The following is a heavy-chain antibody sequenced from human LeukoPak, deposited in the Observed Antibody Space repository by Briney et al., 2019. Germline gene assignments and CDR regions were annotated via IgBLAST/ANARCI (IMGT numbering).Heavy chain of an antibody. D-gene: IGHD6-13*01. CDR1: GFTFNTYS. Sequence: PGGSLRLSCAASGFTFNTYSMNWVRQAPGKGLEWVSSINSGSTYKYYADSVKGRFTVSRDNAKNSLYLQMNSLRAEDTAVYYCARDQVAAAGLFDYWGQGTLVTVSS. CDR3: ARDQVAAAGLFDY. J-gene: IGHJ4*02. V-gene: IGHV3-21*01. CDR2: INSGSTYK.